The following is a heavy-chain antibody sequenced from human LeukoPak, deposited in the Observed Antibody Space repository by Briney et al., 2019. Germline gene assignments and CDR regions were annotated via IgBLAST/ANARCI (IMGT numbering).Heavy chain of an antibody. D-gene: IGHD6-19*01. CDR2: ISYDGSNK. Sequence: PGTSLRLSCAASGFNFSSWAMHWVRQAPGKGLEWVAVISYDGSNKYYADSVKGRFTISRDNSKNTLYLQMNSLRAEDTGVYYCAKDLSSGSRRAYWGQGTLVTVSS. J-gene: IGHJ4*02. CDR1: GFNFSSWA. CDR3: AKDLSSGSRRAY. V-gene: IGHV3-30*04.